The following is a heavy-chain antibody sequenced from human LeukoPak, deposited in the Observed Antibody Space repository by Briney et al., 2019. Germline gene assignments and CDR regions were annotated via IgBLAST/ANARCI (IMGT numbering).Heavy chain of an antibody. CDR2: IRHDGSNK. D-gene: IGHD6-13*01. CDR1: GFTFSSYG. V-gene: IGHV3-30*02. J-gene: IGHJ4*02. Sequence: GGSLRLSCAASGFTFSSYGVHWVRQAPGNGLEWLAYIRHDGSNKYYADCVKGRFTISRDNSKNTVYLQMNSLRAEDSALYYCAKDESHSSSYYYGFADSLGQGTLVTVSS. CDR3: AKDESHSSSYYYGFADS.